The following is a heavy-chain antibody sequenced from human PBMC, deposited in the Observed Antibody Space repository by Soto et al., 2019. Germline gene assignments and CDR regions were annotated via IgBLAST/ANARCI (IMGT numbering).Heavy chain of an antibody. J-gene: IGHJ4*02. D-gene: IGHD6-13*01. CDR2: ILPNSGGT. CDR1: GYPFKSHF. Sequence: QVQLVQSGAEVRKPGASVRVSCKASGYPFKSHFMHWVRQAPGEGLEWMGWILPNSGGTNDAQKFQGRVTLTRDTSIDTVYMELSSLNSGDTAVYYCARGGRWYDYWGQGTQVTVS. V-gene: IGHV1-2*02. CDR3: ARGGRWYDY.